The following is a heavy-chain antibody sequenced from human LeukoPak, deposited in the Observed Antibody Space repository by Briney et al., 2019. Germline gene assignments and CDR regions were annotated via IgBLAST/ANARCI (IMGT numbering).Heavy chain of an antibody. CDR1: GFTFSSYG. CDR2: ISYDGSNK. V-gene: IGHV3-30*18. J-gene: IGHJ4*02. Sequence: GRSLRLSCAASGFTFSSYGMHWVRQAPGKGLEWVAAISYDGSNKYYADSVKGRFTISRDNSKNTLYLQMNSLRAEDTAVYYCAKEAPMVRGVINSPCDYWGQGTLVTVSS. D-gene: IGHD3-10*01. CDR3: AKEAPMVRGVINSPCDY.